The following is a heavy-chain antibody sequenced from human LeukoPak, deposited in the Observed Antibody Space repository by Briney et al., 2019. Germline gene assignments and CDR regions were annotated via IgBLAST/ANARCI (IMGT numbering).Heavy chain of an antibody. CDR3: AKAGEKNTVTSVDY. Sequence: GRSLRLSCAASGFTLSSYGMHWVRQAPGKGLEWVAVISYDGSNKYYADSVKARFTISRDNSKNTLYLQMNSLRAEDTAVYYCAKAGEKNTVTSVDYWGQGTLVTVSS. D-gene: IGHD4-17*01. J-gene: IGHJ4*02. CDR2: ISYDGSNK. V-gene: IGHV3-30*18. CDR1: GFTLSSYG.